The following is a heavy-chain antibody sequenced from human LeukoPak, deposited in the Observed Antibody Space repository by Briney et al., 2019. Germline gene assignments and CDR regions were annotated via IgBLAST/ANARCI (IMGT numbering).Heavy chain of an antibody. CDR3: ARLQRLGSYTWFDP. V-gene: IGHV4-34*01. J-gene: IGHJ5*02. Sequence: SETLSLTCAVYGESFSGYYWNWIRQTPGKGLEWIGEVNHGGRSNYNTSLKSRVTISIDTSKNQFSLKLRSMTAADTAVYYCARLQRLGSYTWFDPWGQGTLVTVSS. CDR1: GESFSGYY. CDR2: VNHGGRS. D-gene: IGHD6-25*01.